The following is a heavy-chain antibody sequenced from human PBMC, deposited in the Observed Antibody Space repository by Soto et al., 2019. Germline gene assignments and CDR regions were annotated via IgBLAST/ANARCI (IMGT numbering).Heavy chain of an antibody. Sequence: SETLSLTCTVSGGSISSYYWSWTRQPPGKGLEWIGYIYYSGSTNYNPSLKSRVTISVDTSKNQFSLNLNSVTAADTAVYYCARGGEMATMNYWGQGTLVTVSS. CDR2: IYYSGST. CDR3: ARGGEMATMNY. CDR1: GGSISSYY. J-gene: IGHJ4*02. V-gene: IGHV4-59*08. D-gene: IGHD3-16*01.